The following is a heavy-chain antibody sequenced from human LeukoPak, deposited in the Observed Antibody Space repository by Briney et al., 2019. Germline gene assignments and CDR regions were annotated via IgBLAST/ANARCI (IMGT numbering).Heavy chain of an antibody. CDR2: ISAYIGNT. V-gene: IGHV1-18*01. D-gene: IGHD3-22*01. J-gene: IGHJ5*02. CDR1: GYTFTSYG. CDR3: AILSPWFPHSSLPSSRNWVDL. Sequence: ASLKVSCKASGYTFTSYGISWVRQAPGQGLEWRGWISAYIGNTNYAQKLQGRVTMTTDTSTTTAYKELSSLESDDTAVYCCAILSPWFPHSSLPSSRNWVDLWRRGTLVSVPS.